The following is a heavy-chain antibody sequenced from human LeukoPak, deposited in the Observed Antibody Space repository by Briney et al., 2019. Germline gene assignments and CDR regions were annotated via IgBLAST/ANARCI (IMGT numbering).Heavy chain of an antibody. CDR3: AKDRPRNRPDTAMARGFDP. CDR2: IKQDGSEK. CDR1: GFTFSNYA. V-gene: IGHV3-7*03. J-gene: IGHJ5*02. D-gene: IGHD5-18*01. Sequence: GGSRRLSCAASGFTFSNYAMSWVRQAPGKGLEWVANIKQDGSEKYYVDSVKGRFTISRDNAKNSLYLQMNSLRAEDTAVYYCAKDRPRNRPDTAMARGFDPWGQGTLVTVSS.